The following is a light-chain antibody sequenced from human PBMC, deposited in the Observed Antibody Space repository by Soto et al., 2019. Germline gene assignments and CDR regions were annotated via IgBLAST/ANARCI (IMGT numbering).Light chain of an antibody. J-gene: IGKJ4*01. CDR3: QQYNNWPLALT. Sequence: EIVMTQSPATLSVSPGERATLSCRASQSVTSNLAWYQQKPGQAPRLLIYGASTRATGIPARFSGSGSGTQFPLTIRSLQSEDFAVYYCQQYNNWPLALTFGGGTKVEIK. CDR1: QSVTSN. CDR2: GAS. V-gene: IGKV3-15*01.